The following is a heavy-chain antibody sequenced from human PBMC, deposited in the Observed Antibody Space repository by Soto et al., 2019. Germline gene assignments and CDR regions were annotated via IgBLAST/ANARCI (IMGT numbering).Heavy chain of an antibody. CDR1: GYTFTSYG. Sequence: QVQLVQSGAEVKKPGASVKVSCKASGYTFTSYGISWVRQAPGQGLEWMGWISVYNGNTNYAQKLQGRVTMTTDTPTSPANMELRSLRSDDTAVYYCASGWFGEFVYYFDYWGQGTLVTVSS. CDR3: ASGWFGEFVYYFDY. CDR2: ISVYNGNT. D-gene: IGHD3-10*01. V-gene: IGHV1-18*01. J-gene: IGHJ4*02.